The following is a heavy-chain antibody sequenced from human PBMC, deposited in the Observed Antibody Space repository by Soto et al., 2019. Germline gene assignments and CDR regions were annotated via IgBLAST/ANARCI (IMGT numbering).Heavy chain of an antibody. D-gene: IGHD3-10*01. Sequence: QVQLVESGGGVVQPGRSLRLSCAASGFTFSSYGMHWVRQAPGKGLEWVAVIWYDGSNKYYADYVKGRFTIARDNYKNTLYLQRNSVRAEGKAVFYCASFAVGTYYYGSGGRDYGMDVWGQGPTVTVSS. V-gene: IGHV3-33*01. CDR2: IWYDGSNK. CDR3: ASFAVGTYYYGSGGRDYGMDV. CDR1: GFTFSSYG. J-gene: IGHJ6*02.